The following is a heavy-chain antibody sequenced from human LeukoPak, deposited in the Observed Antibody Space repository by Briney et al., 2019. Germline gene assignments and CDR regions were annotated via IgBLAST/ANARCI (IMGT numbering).Heavy chain of an antibody. Sequence: SGGSLRLSCSASRFTFSSYTMNWVRQALGKGLEWVANIKQDGSEKYYVDSVKGRFTISRDNAKNSLYLQMNSLRAEDTAVYYCARDILRGYSYGPIDYWGQGTLVTVSS. CDR3: ARDILRGYSYGPIDY. CDR2: IKQDGSEK. V-gene: IGHV3-7*01. D-gene: IGHD5-18*01. J-gene: IGHJ4*02. CDR1: RFTFSSYT.